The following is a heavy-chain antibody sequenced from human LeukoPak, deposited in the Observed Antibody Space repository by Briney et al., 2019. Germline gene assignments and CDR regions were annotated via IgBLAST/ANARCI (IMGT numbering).Heavy chain of an antibody. CDR3: ARVWSVACTGEFDY. CDR2: IYYSGST. D-gene: IGHD6-19*01. CDR1: GDSVSSRTYY. Sequence: SETLSLTCTVSGDSVSSRTYYWGWIRQPPGKGLEWVGSIYYSGSTYYNPSLKSRVTISLVTSKSQFSLKVTSVTAADTAVYYCARVWSVACTGEFDYWGQGILVTVSS. V-gene: IGHV4-39*07. J-gene: IGHJ4*02.